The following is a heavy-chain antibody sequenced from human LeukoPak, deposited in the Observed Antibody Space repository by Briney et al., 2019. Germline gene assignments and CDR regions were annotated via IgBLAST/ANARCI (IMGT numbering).Heavy chain of an antibody. J-gene: IGHJ4*02. CDR2: IYYSGST. D-gene: IGHD3-22*01. Sequence: SETLSLTCTVSGGSISSYYWSWIRQPPGKGLEWIGYIYYSGSTKYNPSLKSRVTISVDTSKNQLSLKLSSVTAADTAVYYCARDGDSSGPYYYFDYWGQGTLVTVSP. V-gene: IGHV4-59*01. CDR3: ARDGDSSGPYYYFDY. CDR1: GGSISSYY.